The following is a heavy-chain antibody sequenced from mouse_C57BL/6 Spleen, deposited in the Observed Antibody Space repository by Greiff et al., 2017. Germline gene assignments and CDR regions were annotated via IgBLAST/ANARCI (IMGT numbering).Heavy chain of an antibody. D-gene: IGHD2-4*01. CDR2: IRYDGSN. J-gene: IGHJ4*01. CDR1: GYSITSGYY. Sequence: EVKLLESGPGLVKPSQSLSLTCSVTGYSITSGYYWNWIRQFPGNKLEWMGYIRYDGSNNYNPSLKNRISITRDTSKNQFFLKLNSVTAEDTATYYCARGEGIDYGRDAMDYWGQGTSVTVSS. V-gene: IGHV3-6*01. CDR3: ARGEGIDYGRDAMDY.